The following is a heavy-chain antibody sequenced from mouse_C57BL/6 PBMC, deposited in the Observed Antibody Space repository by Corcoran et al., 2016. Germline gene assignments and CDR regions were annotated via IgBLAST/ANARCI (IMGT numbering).Heavy chain of an antibody. V-gene: IGHV1-81*01. CDR3: ARWGEPRTLWCFDV. J-gene: IGHJ1*03. CDR2: IYPRSGNT. CDR1: GYTFTSYG. Sequence: QVQLQQSGAELARPGASVKLSCKASGYTFTSYGISWVKQRTGQGLEWIGEIYPRSGNTYYNEKFKGKATLTADKSSSTAYMELRSLTSEDSAVYFCARWGEPRTLWCFDVWGTGTTVTVSS.